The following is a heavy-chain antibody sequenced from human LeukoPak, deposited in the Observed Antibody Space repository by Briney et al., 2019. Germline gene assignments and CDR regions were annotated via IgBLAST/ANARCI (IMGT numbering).Heavy chain of an antibody. J-gene: IGHJ1*01. CDR1: GFTFGSYG. V-gene: IGHV3-23*01. Sequence: GGSLRLSCAASGFTFGSYGMSWVRQSPGKGLEWVPFTPNADRTSYADSVEGRFTISRDNPRNTLYMQMNSLRDEDTALYYCAIMHGYYDGSGYWVQWGQGTLVTVSS. CDR2: TPNADRT. CDR3: AIMHGYYDGSGYWVQ. D-gene: IGHD3-22*01.